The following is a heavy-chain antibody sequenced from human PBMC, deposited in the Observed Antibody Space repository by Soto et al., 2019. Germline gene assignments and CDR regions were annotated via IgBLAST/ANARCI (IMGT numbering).Heavy chain of an antibody. D-gene: IGHD6-13*01. CDR1: GGSFSGYY. Sequence: PSETLSLTCAVYGGSFSGYYWSWIRQPPGKGLEWIGEINHSGSTNYNPSLKSRVTISVDTSKNQFSLKLSSVTAADTAVYYCARIGPPVRYSSSWNLRGDYFDYWGQGTLVTVSS. CDR3: ARIGPPVRYSSSWNLRGDYFDY. J-gene: IGHJ4*02. CDR2: INHSGST. V-gene: IGHV4-34*01.